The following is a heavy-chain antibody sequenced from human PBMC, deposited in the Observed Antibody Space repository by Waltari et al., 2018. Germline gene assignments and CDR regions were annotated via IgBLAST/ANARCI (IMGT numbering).Heavy chain of an antibody. J-gene: IGHJ4*02. CDR3: AREGAGGFDQ. V-gene: IGHV3-7*01. Sequence: EVQLAESGGGLVQPGGSLRLSCAASGFTFSSYWMSWVRQAPRKGREGVANIKEDGREKDYGDSVNGRCNISRDNAKKSMYLQMNRLRAEDTAGYYCAREGAGGFDQWGQGTLVSVSS. CDR2: IKEDGREK. CDR1: GFTFSSYW. D-gene: IGHD3-10*01.